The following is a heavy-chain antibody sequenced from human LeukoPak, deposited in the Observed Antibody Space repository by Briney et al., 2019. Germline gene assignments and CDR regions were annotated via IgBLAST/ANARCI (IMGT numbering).Heavy chain of an antibody. J-gene: IGHJ5*02. CDR3: ARASRDHSGSYP. Sequence: SETLSLTCAVSGYSISSGYYWGWIRQSPGKGLEWIGSIYHSGSTYHNPSLKSRVTISVDTSKNQFSLKLNSVTAADTAVYYCARASRDHSGSYPWGQGTLVTVSS. V-gene: IGHV4-38-2*01. CDR1: GYSISSGYY. CDR2: IYHSGST. D-gene: IGHD1-26*01.